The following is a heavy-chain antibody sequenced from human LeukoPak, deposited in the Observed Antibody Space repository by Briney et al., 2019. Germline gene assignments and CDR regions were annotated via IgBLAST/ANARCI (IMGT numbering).Heavy chain of an antibody. CDR1: GFTFSSYE. D-gene: IGHD2-8*01. Sequence: GGSLRLSCAASGFTFSSYEMNWVRQAPGKGLEWVSVIDNSGNTYHADSVKGRFTISRDNSKNTLHLQMNSLRAEDTAVYYCAREWSYWGQGTLVTVSS. CDR2: IDNSGNT. CDR3: AREWSY. V-gene: IGHV3-66*01. J-gene: IGHJ4*02.